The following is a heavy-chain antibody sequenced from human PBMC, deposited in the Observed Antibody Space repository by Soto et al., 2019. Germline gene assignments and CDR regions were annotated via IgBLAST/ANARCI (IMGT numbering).Heavy chain of an antibody. CDR3: ARPLEYYFYAMDA. Sequence: ASVKVSCKASGYRFSSFGIIWVRQAPGQGLEWMGWISAYNGNTNYAQKFQGRVTMSTDTPTSSAYMELRSLRSDDTAVYYCARPLEYYFYAMDAWGKGTTVTVSS. CDR1: GYRFSSFG. J-gene: IGHJ6*04. CDR2: ISAYNGNT. V-gene: IGHV1-18*01.